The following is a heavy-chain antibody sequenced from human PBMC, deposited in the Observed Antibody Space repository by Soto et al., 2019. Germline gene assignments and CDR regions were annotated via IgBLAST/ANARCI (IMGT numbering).Heavy chain of an antibody. CDR3: ARGPSTAEFDI. CDR1: GGSFSGYY. Sequence: TLSLTCAVYGGSFSGYYWSWIRQPPGKGLEWIGEINHSGSTNYNPSLKSRVTISVDTSKNQFSLKLSSVTAADTAVYYCARGPSTAEFDIWGQGTMVTVSS. J-gene: IGHJ3*02. CDR2: INHSGST. V-gene: IGHV4-34*01.